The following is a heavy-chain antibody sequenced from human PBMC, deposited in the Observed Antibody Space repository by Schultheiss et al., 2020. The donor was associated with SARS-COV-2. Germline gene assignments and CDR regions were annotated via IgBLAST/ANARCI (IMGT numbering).Heavy chain of an antibody. CDR3: ARAGSIAVAGTRLGEPYYYMDV. Sequence: SETLSLTCTVSTGCIVISVSFWGWVRQPSRKGLHFLGDMCYSGTTFYDPSLKSRVTISVDTSKNQFSLKLSSVTAADTAVYYCARAGSIAVAGTRLGEPYYYMDVWGKGTTVTVSS. CDR1: TGCIVISVSF. V-gene: IGHV4-39*07. CDR2: MCYSGTT. J-gene: IGHJ6*03. D-gene: IGHD6-19*01.